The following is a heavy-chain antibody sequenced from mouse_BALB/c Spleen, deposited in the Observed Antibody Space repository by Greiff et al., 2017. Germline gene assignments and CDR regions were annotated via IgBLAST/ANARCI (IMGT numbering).Heavy chain of an antibody. Sequence: QVQLQQSGPGLVAPSQSLSITCTVSGFSLTGYGVNWVRQPPGKGLEWLGMIWGDGSTDYNSALKSRLRISKDNSKSQVFLKMNSLQTDDTARYYCAREPSYGYFDDWGQGTTLTVSS. CDR2: IWGDGST. V-gene: IGHV2-6-7*01. D-gene: IGHD1-1*01. J-gene: IGHJ2*01. CDR1: GFSLTGYG. CDR3: AREPSYGYFDD.